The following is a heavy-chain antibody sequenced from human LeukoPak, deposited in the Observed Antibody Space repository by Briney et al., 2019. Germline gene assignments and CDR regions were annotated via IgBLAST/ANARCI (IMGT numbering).Heavy chain of an antibody. Sequence: GESLKISCQISGYKFVSYWIGWVRQMPGKGLEWMGIIFSGDSDTRYSPSFEGQVTISADRSNNTAYLQWRSLEASDTAIYYCARRIFGGGGYAFDIWGQGTVVTVSS. J-gene: IGHJ3*02. CDR3: ARRIFGGGGYAFDI. CDR2: IFSGDSDT. V-gene: IGHV5-51*01. D-gene: IGHD3-16*01. CDR1: GYKFVSYW.